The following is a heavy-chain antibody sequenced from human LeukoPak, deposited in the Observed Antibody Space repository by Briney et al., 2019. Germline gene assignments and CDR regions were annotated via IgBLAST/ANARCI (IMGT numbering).Heavy chain of an antibody. J-gene: IGHJ4*02. Sequence: GGSLRLSCAASGFAFSSYWMSWVRQAPGKGLEWVANIKQDGSEKYYVDSVKGRFTISRDNAKNSLYLQMNSLRAEDTAVYYCARVGSITMVRGVLYYFDYWGQGTLVTVSS. D-gene: IGHD3-10*01. CDR2: IKQDGSEK. CDR1: GFAFSSYW. CDR3: ARVGSITMVRGVLYYFDY. V-gene: IGHV3-7*01.